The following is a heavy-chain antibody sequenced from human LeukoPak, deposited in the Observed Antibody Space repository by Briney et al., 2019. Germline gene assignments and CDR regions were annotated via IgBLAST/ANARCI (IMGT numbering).Heavy chain of an antibody. Sequence: SVKVSCKASGGTFSSYAISWVRQAPGQGLEWMGRIIPILGIANYAQKFQGRVTITADKSTSTAYMELSSLRSEDTAVYYCARRVTVAEIRKYNWFDPWGQGTLVTVSS. D-gene: IGHD6-19*01. CDR2: IIPILGIA. V-gene: IGHV1-69*04. CDR3: ARRVTVAEIRKYNWFDP. CDR1: GGTFSSYA. J-gene: IGHJ5*02.